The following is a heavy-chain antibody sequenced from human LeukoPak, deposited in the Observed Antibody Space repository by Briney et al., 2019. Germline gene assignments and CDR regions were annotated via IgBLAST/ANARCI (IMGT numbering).Heavy chain of an antibody. CDR1: GFVFGDCT. J-gene: IGHJ3*02. D-gene: IGHD6-19*01. CDR3: SRVSPVSGAWFDAIDI. CDR2: IQSKTNNYAT. V-gene: IGHV3-73*01. Sequence: GGSLKLSCAASGFVFGDCTIHWVRQASGKGLEWVGRIQSKTNNYATTYGASVKGRFTISRDDSKNTAYLQMNSLKIEDTAVYYCSRVSPVSGAWFDAIDIWGQGTLVTVSS.